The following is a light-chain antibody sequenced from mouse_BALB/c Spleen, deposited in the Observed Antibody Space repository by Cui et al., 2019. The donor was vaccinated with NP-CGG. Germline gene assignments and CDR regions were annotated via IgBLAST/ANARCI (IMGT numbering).Light chain of an antibody. CDR1: TGAVTTSNY. V-gene: IGLV1*01. CDR2: GTN. CDR3: ALWYSNHWM. J-gene: IGLJ1*01. Sequence: QAVVTHESAFTISPGETVTLTCRSSTGAVTTSNYANWVQEKPDHLFTGLIGGTNNRAPGVPARFSGSLIGDKAALTITGAQTEDEAIYFCALWYSNHWMFGGGTKLTVL.